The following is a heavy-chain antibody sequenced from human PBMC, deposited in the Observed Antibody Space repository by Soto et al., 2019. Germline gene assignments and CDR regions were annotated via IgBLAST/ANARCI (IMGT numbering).Heavy chain of an antibody. CDR3: ARDEATMMTTTLAR. CDR1: GYIFSSSG. D-gene: IGHD3-22*01. J-gene: IGHJ4*02. CDR2: ISGYNGNT. Sequence: ASVKVSCKASGYIFSSSGITWVRQAPGQGLEWMGWISGYNGNTNYAQKFQGRVTMTTDTSASIAYMELRSLRSDDTAVYYCARDEATMMTTTLARWGQGTLVTVSS. V-gene: IGHV1-18*01.